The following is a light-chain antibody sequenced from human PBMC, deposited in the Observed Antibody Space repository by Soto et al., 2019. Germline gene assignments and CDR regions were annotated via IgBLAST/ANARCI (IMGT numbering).Light chain of an antibody. V-gene: IGKV3-11*01. CDR3: QQRGDWPPIT. Sequence: IVLPQSPGTLSLSPGERATLSCRASQSVSSNLAWYQQKPGQPPRLLIYNASNRTTGIPARFSGSGSGTDFTLTISSLEPEDFAVYYCQQRGDWPPITFGQGTRLEIK. CDR1: QSVSSN. CDR2: NAS. J-gene: IGKJ5*01.